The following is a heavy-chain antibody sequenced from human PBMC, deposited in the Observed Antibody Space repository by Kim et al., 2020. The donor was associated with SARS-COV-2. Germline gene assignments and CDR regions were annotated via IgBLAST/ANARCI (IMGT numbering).Heavy chain of an antibody. Sequence: GGSLRLSCAASGFGFDTHSMNWVRQAPGKGLEWVSSIGGTSNYIYYADSVKGRFTISRDNAKNSLFLQMNSLRAEDTAVYYCARGGYCSSTSCYFYYYALDVSGQGTTVTVSS. D-gene: IGHD2-2*01. V-gene: IGHV3-21*01. J-gene: IGHJ6*02. CDR1: GFGFDTHS. CDR3: ARGGYCSSTSCYFYYYALDV. CDR2: IGGTSNYI.